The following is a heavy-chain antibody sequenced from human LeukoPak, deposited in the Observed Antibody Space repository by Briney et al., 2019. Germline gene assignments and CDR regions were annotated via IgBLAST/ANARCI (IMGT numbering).Heavy chain of an antibody. J-gene: IGHJ4*02. CDR2: IIPIFGTA. Sequence: GASVKVSCKASGGTFSSYAISWVRQAPGQGLEWMGGIIPIFGTANYAQKFQGRVTITADESTSTAYMELSSLRSEDTAVYYCAADQGSARGDYYDSSGSDYWGQGTLVTVSS. V-gene: IGHV1-69*13. D-gene: IGHD3-22*01. CDR3: AADQGSARGDYYDSSGSDY. CDR1: GGTFSSYA.